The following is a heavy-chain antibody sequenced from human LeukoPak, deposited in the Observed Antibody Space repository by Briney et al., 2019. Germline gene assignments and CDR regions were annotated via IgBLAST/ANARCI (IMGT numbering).Heavy chain of an antibody. CDR3: AKRGKAAAGTGVFDY. CDR2: ISGSGGST. CDR1: GLTFSSYA. D-gene: IGHD6-13*01. V-gene: IGHV3-23*01. J-gene: IGHJ4*02. Sequence: GGSLRLSCAASGLTFSSYAMSWVRQAPGKGLEWVSAISGSGGSTYYADSVKGRFTISRDNSKNTLYLQMNSLRAEDTAVYYCAKRGKAAAGTGVFDYWGQGTLVTVSS.